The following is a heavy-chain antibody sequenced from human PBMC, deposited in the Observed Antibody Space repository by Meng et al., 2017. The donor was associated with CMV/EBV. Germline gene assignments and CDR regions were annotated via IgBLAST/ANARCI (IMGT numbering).Heavy chain of an antibody. CDR1: GCTFSSYA. D-gene: IGHD3-10*01. V-gene: IGHV1-69*05. CDR3: AVEGDRYFDY. CDR2: IIPIFGTA. Sequence: SVKVSCKASGCTFSSYAISWVRQAPGQGLEWMAGIIPIFGTANYAQKFQGRVTITTDESTSTAYMELSSLRSEDTAVYYCAVEGDRYFDYWGQVTLVTVS. J-gene: IGHJ4*02.